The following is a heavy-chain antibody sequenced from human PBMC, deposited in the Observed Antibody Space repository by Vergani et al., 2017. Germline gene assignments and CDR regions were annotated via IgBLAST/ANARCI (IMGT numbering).Heavy chain of an antibody. D-gene: IGHD3-10*01. V-gene: IGHV4-38-2*01. J-gene: IGHJ4*02. Sequence: VDLQESGPGLVKSSETLSLNCAFSGYSVGSGYYWGWIRPPPGRGLEWIGCVHRNGNTYYTSSLRRRATISRDTSKNQFSLRLTSVTAADTAVYYCARKNPYGSSHLYFWGRGVLVTVSA. CDR2: VHRNGNT. CDR3: ARKNPYGSSHLYF. CDR1: GYSVGSGYY.